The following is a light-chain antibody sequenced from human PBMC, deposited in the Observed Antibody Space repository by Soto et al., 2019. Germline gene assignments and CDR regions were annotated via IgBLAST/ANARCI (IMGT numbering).Light chain of an antibody. CDR1: ENINNY. Sequence: EIVLTPSPGTLSLSPGERATLSCRASENINNYLAWYQQRPGQAPRLLIYEASSRATGVPARFIGSGSGTDFTLTISSLEPEDFAIYYCQKRGNWPHFGQGTRLEIK. CDR3: QKRGNWPH. CDR2: EAS. J-gene: IGKJ5*01. V-gene: IGKV3-11*01.